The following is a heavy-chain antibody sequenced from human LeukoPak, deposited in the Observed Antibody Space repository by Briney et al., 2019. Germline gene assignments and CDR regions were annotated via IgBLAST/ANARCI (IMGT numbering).Heavy chain of an antibody. J-gene: IGHJ4*02. CDR2: ISYDGRKR. Sequence: GRSLRLSCTGSGFMFSGYGMYWVRQAPGKGLEWVALISYDGRKRFYADSVKGRFTISRDNSKSALVLEMNSLRVEDTAVYYCAKVGGSYTGLFDYWGQGTLVTVSS. CDR3: AKVGGSYTGLFDY. V-gene: IGHV3-30*18. D-gene: IGHD1-26*01. CDR1: GFMFSGYG.